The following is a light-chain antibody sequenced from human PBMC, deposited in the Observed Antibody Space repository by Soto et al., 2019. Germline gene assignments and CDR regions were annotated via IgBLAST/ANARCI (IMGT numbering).Light chain of an antibody. J-gene: IGLJ2*01. CDR1: SSNIGSKT. Sequence: QSVVTQPPSASGTPGQRVTISCSGSSSNIGSKTVNWYQQLPGTAPKLLMYNNNQRPSGVPDRFSGSKSGTSASLAISGLQSEDEADYYCAAWDDSLNGYVVFGGGTKLTVL. CDR2: NNN. V-gene: IGLV1-44*01. CDR3: AAWDDSLNGYVV.